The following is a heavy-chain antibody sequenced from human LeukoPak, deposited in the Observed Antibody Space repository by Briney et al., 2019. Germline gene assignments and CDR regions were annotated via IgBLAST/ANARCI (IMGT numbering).Heavy chain of an antibody. J-gene: IGHJ3*02. CDR3: ARRDSSGWSRGPLGAFDI. V-gene: IGHV5-51*01. D-gene: IGHD6-19*01. Sequence: GESLKISCKGSGYSFTSYWIGWVRQMPGKGLEWMGIIYPGDSDTRYSPSFQGQVTISADKSISTAYLQWSSLKASDTAMYYCARRDSSGWSRGPLGAFDIWGQGTMVTVSS. CDR2: IYPGDSDT. CDR1: GYSFTSYW.